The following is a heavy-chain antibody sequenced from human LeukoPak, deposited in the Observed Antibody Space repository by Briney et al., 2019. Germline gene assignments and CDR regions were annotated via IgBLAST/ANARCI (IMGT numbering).Heavy chain of an antibody. CDR2: ISGSGTTI. CDR1: GFTFSDYY. D-gene: IGHD1-7*01. CDR3: GRDFGLTGTKRSFDI. Sequence: GGSLRLSCAASGFTFSDYYMGWIRQAPGKGLEWLSYISGSGTTIYYADPVKGRFTISRDNAKNSLDLQMNSLRAEDTAVYYCGRDFGLTGTKRSFDIWGQGTMVTVSS. V-gene: IGHV3-11*01. J-gene: IGHJ3*02.